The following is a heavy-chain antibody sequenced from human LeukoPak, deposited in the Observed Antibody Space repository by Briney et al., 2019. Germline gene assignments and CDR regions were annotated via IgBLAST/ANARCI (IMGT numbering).Heavy chain of an antibody. D-gene: IGHD3-9*01. Sequence: GGSLRLSCGASGFTVNSNYMSWVRQAPGKGLEWVSINYSGGSTHFGDSVKGRFTISRDNSKNTLYLQMNSLRAEDTAVYYCARANYEILTGYLYFDYWGQGTLVTVSS. CDR2: NYSGGST. V-gene: IGHV3-66*01. CDR3: ARANYEILTGYLYFDY. J-gene: IGHJ4*02. CDR1: GFTVNSNY.